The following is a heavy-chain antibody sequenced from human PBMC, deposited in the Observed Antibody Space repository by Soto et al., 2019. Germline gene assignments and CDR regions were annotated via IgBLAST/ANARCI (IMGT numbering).Heavy chain of an antibody. CDR3: AAGITMVRGVRGYYYHGMHV. V-gene: IGHV1-18*01. J-gene: IGHJ6*02. Sequence: QVPLVQSGAEVKKPGASVKVSCKASGYTFTSYGISWVRQAPGQGLEWMGWISAYNGNTNYAQKLQGRVTMTTDTSTNPAYMELRSLRSDDTAVYYCAAGITMVRGVRGYYYHGMHVWGQGTTVTVSS. D-gene: IGHD3-10*01. CDR1: GYTFTSYG. CDR2: ISAYNGNT.